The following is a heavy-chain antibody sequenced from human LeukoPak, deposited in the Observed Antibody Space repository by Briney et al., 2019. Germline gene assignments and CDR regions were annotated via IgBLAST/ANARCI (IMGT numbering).Heavy chain of an antibody. Sequence: GGSLRLSCAASGFTFSSYAMSWVRQAPGKGLEWLSAISGSGGSRYYAGSLKGRFTISRDNSKNTLYLQMNTLRAEDTAAYHCAKGRNEDGDAALNYWGQGTLVTVSS. CDR1: GFTFSSYA. CDR3: AKGRNEDGDAALNY. V-gene: IGHV3-23*01. J-gene: IGHJ4*02. CDR2: ISGSGGSR. D-gene: IGHD4-17*01.